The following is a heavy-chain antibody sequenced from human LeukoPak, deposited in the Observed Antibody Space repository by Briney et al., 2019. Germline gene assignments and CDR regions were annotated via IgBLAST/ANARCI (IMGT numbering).Heavy chain of an antibody. D-gene: IGHD2-15*01. CDR1: GFTFSSYG. CDR3: AKVGGLRSPPFDY. Sequence: PGGSLRLSCAASGFTFSSYGMHWVRQAPGKGLEWVAFIRYDGSNKYYADSVKGRFTISRDNSKNTLYLQMNSLRAEDTAVYYCAKVGGLRSPPFDYWGQGTLVTVSS. J-gene: IGHJ4*02. V-gene: IGHV3-30*02. CDR2: IRYDGSNK.